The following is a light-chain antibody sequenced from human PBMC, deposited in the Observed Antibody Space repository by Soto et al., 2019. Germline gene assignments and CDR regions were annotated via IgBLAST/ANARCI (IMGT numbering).Light chain of an antibody. CDR2: KAS. CDR3: QQYNSYPVT. Sequence: DIQMTQSASTLTAYVGDRVTITCRASQSISSWLAWYQQKPGRAPNLLIYKASSLESGVPSRFSGSGSGTEFTLTISSLQPDDFATYYCQQYNSYPVTFGQGTRLEIK. J-gene: IGKJ5*01. CDR1: QSISSW. V-gene: IGKV1-5*03.